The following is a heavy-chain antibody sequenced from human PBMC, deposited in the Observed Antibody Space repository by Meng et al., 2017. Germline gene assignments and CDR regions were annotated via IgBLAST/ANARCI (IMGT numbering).Heavy chain of an antibody. CDR3: ARDRVRGYSSSWYLPYNWFDP. V-gene: IGHV3-74*01. Sequence: GGSLRLSCAASGFTFRSYWMHWVRQAPGKGLVWVSRINSDGSSTSYADSVKGRFTISRDNAKNTLYLQMNSLRAEDTAVYYCARDRVRGYSSSWYLPYNWFDPWGQGTLVTVSS. J-gene: IGHJ5*02. CDR2: INSDGSST. CDR1: GFTFRSYW. D-gene: IGHD6-13*01.